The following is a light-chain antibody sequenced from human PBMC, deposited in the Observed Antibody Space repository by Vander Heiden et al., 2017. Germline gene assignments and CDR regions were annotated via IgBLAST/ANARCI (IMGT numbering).Light chain of an antibody. V-gene: IGKV3-20*01. Sequence: EIVLTPSPGTLFLSPGERATLSCRASQSVTSNYLAWCQQRPGQAPRLLIYGASIRATGIPDRFSGSGSGTDFTLTISRLEPDDFAVYYCQQYAGGPITFGQGTRLEIK. J-gene: IGKJ5*01. CDR2: GAS. CDR1: QSVTSNY. CDR3: QQYAGGPIT.